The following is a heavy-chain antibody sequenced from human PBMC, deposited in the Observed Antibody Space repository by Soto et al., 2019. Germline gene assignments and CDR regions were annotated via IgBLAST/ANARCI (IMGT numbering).Heavy chain of an antibody. CDR3: ARGVVATILSWGLHY. J-gene: IGHJ4*02. Sequence: VAVIWYDGSNKYYADSVKGRFTISRDNSKNTLYLQMNSLRAEDTAVYYCARGVVATILSWGLHYWGQGTLVTVSS. D-gene: IGHD5-12*01. CDR2: IWYDGSNK. V-gene: IGHV3-33*01.